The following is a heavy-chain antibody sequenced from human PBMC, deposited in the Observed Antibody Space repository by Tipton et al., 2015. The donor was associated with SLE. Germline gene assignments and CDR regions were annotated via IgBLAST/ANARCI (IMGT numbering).Heavy chain of an antibody. CDR3: ARHMTTVTGGLDY. V-gene: IGHV4-61*10. D-gene: IGHD4-17*01. CDR2: IYYSGST. Sequence: TLSLTCTVSGGSISSGSYYWSWIRQPAGKGLEWIGYIYYSGSTNYNPSLKSRVTISVDTSKNQFSLKLSSVTAADTAVYYCARHMTTVTGGLDYWGQGSLVTVSS. CDR1: GGSISSGSYY. J-gene: IGHJ4*02.